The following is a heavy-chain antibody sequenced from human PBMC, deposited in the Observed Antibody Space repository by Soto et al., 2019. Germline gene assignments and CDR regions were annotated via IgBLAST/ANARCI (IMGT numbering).Heavy chain of an antibody. CDR1: GFTFSNAW. CDR2: MKSKTDGGTT. V-gene: IGHV3-15*01. Sequence: GGSLRLSCVASGFTFSNAWVGWVRQAPRKGLEWVGRMKSKTDGGTTDYAAPVKGRFTITRDDSKNTLYLQMNSLKTEDTAVYYSTAENRGSHAVAFDIWGQGTMVTVSS. J-gene: IGHJ3*02. D-gene: IGHD1-26*01. CDR3: TAENRGSHAVAFDI.